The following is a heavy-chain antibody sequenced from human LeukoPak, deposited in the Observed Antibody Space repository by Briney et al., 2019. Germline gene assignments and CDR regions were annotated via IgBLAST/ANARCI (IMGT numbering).Heavy chain of an antibody. D-gene: IGHD3-10*01. CDR3: ARDEPHGSGSYGLDC. V-gene: IGHV1-2*02. J-gene: IGHJ4*02. CDR1: GYTFTTYY. CDR2: INPNSGGT. Sequence: GASVKVSCKASGYTFTTYYMHRVRQAPGQGLEWMGWINPNSGGTNYAQKFQGRVTMTRDTSISTAYMDLSRLRSDDTAVYYCARDEPHGSGSYGLDCWGQGTLVTVSS.